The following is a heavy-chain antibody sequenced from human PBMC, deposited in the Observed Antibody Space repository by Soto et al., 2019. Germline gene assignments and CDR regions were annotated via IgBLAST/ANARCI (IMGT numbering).Heavy chain of an antibody. D-gene: IGHD6-13*01. V-gene: IGHV3-7*05. J-gene: IGHJ3*01. Sequence: EERLVESGGGLVQPGGSLRLSCAASGFTFSSYWMTWVRQAPGKGLEWVANIKKDESKKSYLDSVRGRFTISRDNAKNSLYLQMDSLTAEATALYYCARDVSPGSSSWYFEAFDLWCQGTMVSVSS. CDR1: GFTFSSYW. CDR3: ARDVSPGSSSWYFEAFDL. CDR2: IKKDESKK.